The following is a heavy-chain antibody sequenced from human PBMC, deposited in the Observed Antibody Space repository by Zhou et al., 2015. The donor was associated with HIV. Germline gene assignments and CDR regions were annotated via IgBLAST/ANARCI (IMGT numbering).Heavy chain of an antibody. Sequence: QVQLVQSGAEVKKPGSSVKVSCKASGGTFNNYAISWVRQAPGQGLEWMGGIIPIFGTSNYAQKFQGRVTITADESTSTAYMELSSLRSEDTAVYYCARVGCSGGSCYSGRNRYYFDYWGQGTLVTVSS. CDR3: ARVGCSGGSCYSGRNRYYFDY. CDR2: IIPIFGTS. V-gene: IGHV1-69*12. J-gene: IGHJ4*02. CDR1: GGTFNNYA. D-gene: IGHD2-15*01.